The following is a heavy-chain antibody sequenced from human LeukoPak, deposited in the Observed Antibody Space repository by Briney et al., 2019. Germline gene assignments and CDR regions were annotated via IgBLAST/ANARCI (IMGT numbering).Heavy chain of an antibody. CDR1: GFTFNSYG. CDR3: AKTSDQLLYSKFDF. D-gene: IGHD2-2*02. V-gene: IGHV3-30*02. J-gene: IGHJ4*02. Sequence: GGSLRLSCATSGFTFNSYGMHWVRQAPGKGLEWVAFIQYDGSYKFYADSVQGRFSVSRDNSKNTLFLQMNSLRAEDTALYYCAKTSDQLLYSKFDFWGQGTLDTVSS. CDR2: IQYDGSYK.